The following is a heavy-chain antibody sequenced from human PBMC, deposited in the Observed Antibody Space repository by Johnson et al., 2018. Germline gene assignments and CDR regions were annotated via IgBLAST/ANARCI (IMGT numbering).Heavy chain of an antibody. CDR2: IVGSGGST. CDR3: AKVCHDDSSGYYSGLDYFHH. V-gene: IGHV3-23*04. D-gene: IGHD3-22*01. CDR1: GFTFDDYA. J-gene: IGHJ1*01. Sequence: VQLVQSGGGLVQPGRSLRLSCAASGFTFDDYAMHWVRQAPGKGLEWVSVIVGSGGSTYYADSVKGRFTISRDNSKKTLYLQMNSLGAEDTAAYYCAKVCHDDSSGYYSGLDYFHHWGRGTLVTVSS.